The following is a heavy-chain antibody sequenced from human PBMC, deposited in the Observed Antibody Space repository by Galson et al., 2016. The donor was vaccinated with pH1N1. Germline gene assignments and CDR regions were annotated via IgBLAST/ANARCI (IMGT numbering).Heavy chain of an antibody. CDR2: ISYAGSNK. CDR3: ARDLTGWYGMDV. CDR1: GFTFSMYG. D-gene: IGHD3-9*01. J-gene: IGHJ6*04. Sequence: SLRLSCAVSGFTFSMYGMHWVRQAPGKGLEWVAVISYAGSNKYYTDSVKGRFTISRDNSKSTLYLQMNSLRADDTAVYYCARDLTGWYGMDVWGSGTTVTVSS. V-gene: IGHV3-30*03.